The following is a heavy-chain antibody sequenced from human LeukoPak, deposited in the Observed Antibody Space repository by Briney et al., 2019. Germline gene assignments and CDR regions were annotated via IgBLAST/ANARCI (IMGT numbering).Heavy chain of an antibody. CDR1: GGTFSSYA. CDR2: IIPIFGTA. Sequence: VASVKVSYKASGGTFSSYAISWVRQAPGQGLEWMGGIIPIFGTANYAQKFQGRVTITTDESTSTAYMELSSLRSEDTAVYYCASRPLNYDSSGPWGAFDIWGQGTMVTVSS. V-gene: IGHV1-69*05. J-gene: IGHJ3*02. D-gene: IGHD3-22*01. CDR3: ASRPLNYDSSGPWGAFDI.